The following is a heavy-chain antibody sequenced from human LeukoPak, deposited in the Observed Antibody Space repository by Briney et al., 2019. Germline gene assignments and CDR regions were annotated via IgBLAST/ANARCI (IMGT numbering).Heavy chain of an antibody. CDR2: IYSGGST. CDR3: ASGLNYADAFD. J-gene: IGHJ3*01. Sequence: PGGSLRLSCAASGFTVSSNYMSWVRQAPGKGLEWVSVIYSGGSTYYADSVKGRFTISRDNSKNTLYLQMNSLRAEDTAVHYCASGLNYADAFDLGPRDNGHRLF. CDR1: GFTVSSNY. D-gene: IGHD1-7*01. V-gene: IGHV3-66*01.